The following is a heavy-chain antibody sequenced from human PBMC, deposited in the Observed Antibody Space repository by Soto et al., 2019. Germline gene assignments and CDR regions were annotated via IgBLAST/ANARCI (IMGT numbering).Heavy chain of an antibody. J-gene: IGHJ6*02. CDR1: GGTFRNYG. Sequence: ASVKVSCKASGGTFRNYGIGWARQAPGQGLEWMGGIIPVFGTTNYAQKFQGRVTITADESTSTAYIEVSSLRSEDTAMFYCGRYCSGGSCHTLDYYGMDVWGQGTTVTVSS. V-gene: IGHV1-69*13. CDR2: IIPVFGTT. CDR3: GRYCSGGSCHTLDYYGMDV. D-gene: IGHD2-15*01.